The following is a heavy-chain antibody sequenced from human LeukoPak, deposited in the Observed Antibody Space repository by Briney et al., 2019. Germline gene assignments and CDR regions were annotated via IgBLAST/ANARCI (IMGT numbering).Heavy chain of an antibody. Sequence: GGSLRLSCAVSGFTFSTYWMTWVRQAPGKGLEWVANIKQDGGEKYYVDSVKGRFTISRDNAKNSLYLQMNSLRAEDTAVYYCARVEMATIHYWGQGTLVTVSS. CDR2: IKQDGGEK. D-gene: IGHD5-24*01. CDR1: GFTFSTYW. CDR3: ARVEMATIHY. J-gene: IGHJ4*02. V-gene: IGHV3-7*01.